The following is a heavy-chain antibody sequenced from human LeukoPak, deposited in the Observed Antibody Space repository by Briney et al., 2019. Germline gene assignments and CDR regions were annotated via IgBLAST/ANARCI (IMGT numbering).Heavy chain of an antibody. CDR1: GFTFDDYE. CDR3: SREGVGYYNSSGPGDAFDI. D-gene: IGHD3-22*01. J-gene: IGHJ3*02. CDR2: INWNGGST. V-gene: IGHV3-20*04. Sequence: GGSLRLSCAASGFTFDDYEMSWVRQAPGKGLEWVSGINWNGGSTGYADSVKGRFTISRDNAKNSLYLQMNSLRAEDTALYYFSREGVGYYNSSGPGDAFDIWGQGTMVTVSS.